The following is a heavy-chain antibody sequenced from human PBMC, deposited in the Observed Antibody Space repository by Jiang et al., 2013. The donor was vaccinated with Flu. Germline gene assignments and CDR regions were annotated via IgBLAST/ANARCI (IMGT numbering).Heavy chain of an antibody. CDR2: ISYDGSNK. CDR1: GFTFSSYA. J-gene: IGHJ4*02. Sequence: VQLLESGGGVVQPGRSLRLSCAASGFTFSSYAMHWVRQAPGKGLEWVAVISYDGSNKYYADSVKGRFTISRDNSKNTLYLQMNSLRAEDTAVYYCARDRSPGDIVVVPAAIIAYWGQGTLVTVSS. CDR3: ARDRSPGDIVVVPAAIIAY. V-gene: IGHV3-30-3*01. D-gene: IGHD2-2*01.